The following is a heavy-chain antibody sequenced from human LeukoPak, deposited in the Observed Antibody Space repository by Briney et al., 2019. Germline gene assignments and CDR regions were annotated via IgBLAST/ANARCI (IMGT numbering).Heavy chain of an antibody. J-gene: IGHJ4*02. Sequence: GGSLRLSCAASGFTFSSYSMNWVRQAPGKGLEWVSSISSSSSYIYYADSVKGRFTISRDNAKNSLYLQMNSLRAEDTAVYYCARDFDSSGYYYGRDYWGQGTLVTVSS. D-gene: IGHD3-22*01. V-gene: IGHV3-21*01. CDR3: ARDFDSSGYYYGRDY. CDR1: GFTFSSYS. CDR2: ISSSSSYI.